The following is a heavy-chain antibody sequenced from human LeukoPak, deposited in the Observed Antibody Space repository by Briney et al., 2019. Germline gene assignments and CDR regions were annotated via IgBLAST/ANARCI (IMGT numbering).Heavy chain of an antibody. CDR2: RSAYNGKT. J-gene: IGHJ5*02. D-gene: IGHD2-15*01. CDR1: GYTFTSYG. CDR3: ARDIRAARDKCWFDP. Sequence: ASVNVSCTASGYTFTSYGISWVRQAPGQRLERMGWRSAYNGKTNYAQKLQGRDTMTTDTSTSTAYMELRSRRSDDTAVYYCARDIRAARDKCWFDPWGQGTLVSVSS. V-gene: IGHV1-18*01.